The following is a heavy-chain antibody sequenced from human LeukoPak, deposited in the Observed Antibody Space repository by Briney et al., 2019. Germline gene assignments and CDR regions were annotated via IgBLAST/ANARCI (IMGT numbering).Heavy chain of an antibody. D-gene: IGHD1-26*01. CDR3: ARDNSVGDNAWWFDP. J-gene: IGHJ5*02. CDR1: GYTFIGYY. Sequence: GASVKVSCKASGYTFIGYYVHWVRQAPGQGLEWMGWINPTGGSTGYAQKFQGRVTMTRDMSTSTDYMELSSLRSEDTAIYYCARDNSVGDNAWWFDPWGQGTLVTVSS. CDR2: INPTGGST. V-gene: IGHV1-46*01.